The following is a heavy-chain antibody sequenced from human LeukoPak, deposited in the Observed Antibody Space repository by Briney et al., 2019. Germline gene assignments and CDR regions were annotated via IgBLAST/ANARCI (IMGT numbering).Heavy chain of an antibody. D-gene: IGHD3-22*01. CDR3: AREMIAQVSVFDY. V-gene: IGHV4-4*02. Sequence: SGTLSLTCAVSGVSISSSNWWSWVRQPPGKGLEWIGEIYHSGSTNYNPSLKSRVTISVDKSKNQFSLKLSSVTAADTAVYYCAREMIAQVSVFDYWGQGTLVTVSS. CDR1: GVSISSSNW. CDR2: IYHSGST. J-gene: IGHJ4*02.